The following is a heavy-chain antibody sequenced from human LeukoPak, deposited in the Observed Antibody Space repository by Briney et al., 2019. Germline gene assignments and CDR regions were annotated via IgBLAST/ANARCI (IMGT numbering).Heavy chain of an antibody. CDR2: INRNSGGT. D-gene: IGHD2-15*01. V-gene: IGHV1-2*02. J-gene: IGHJ4*02. CDR1: GYTFTGYY. CDR3: ARDQVYCSGGSCYSWVY. Sequence: ASVKVSCEASGYTFTGYYMHWVRQAPGQGLEWMGGINRNSGGTNYAQKFQGRVTMTRDTSISTAYMELSRLRSDDTAVYYCARDQVYCSGGSCYSWVYWGQGTLVTVSS.